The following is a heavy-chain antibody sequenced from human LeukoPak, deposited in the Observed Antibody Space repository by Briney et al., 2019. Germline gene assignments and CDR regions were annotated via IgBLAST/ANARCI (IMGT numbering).Heavy chain of an antibody. CDR3: ARLQWLPRFYFDY. J-gene: IGHJ4*02. D-gene: IGHD6-19*01. V-gene: IGHV4-38-2*01. CDR2: IYHSGST. CDR1: GYSISSGYY. Sequence: SETLSLTCAVSGYSISSGYYWGWIRQPPGKGLEWIGGIYHSGSTYYNPSLKSRVTISVDTSKNQFSLKLSSVTAADTAVYYCARLQWLPRFYFDYWGQGTLVTVSS.